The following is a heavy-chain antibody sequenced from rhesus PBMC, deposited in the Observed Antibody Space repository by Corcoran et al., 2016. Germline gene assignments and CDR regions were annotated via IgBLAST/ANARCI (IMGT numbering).Heavy chain of an antibody. CDR2: HYCTGAGT. CDR1: GGSISDDYY. V-gene: IGHV4-106*01. D-gene: IGHD4-29*01. CDR3: AREEAALSY. J-gene: IGHJ4*01. Sequence: QVQLQESGPGLVKPSETLSLTCAVSGGSISDDYYWSWLRQPPGKVLDWIGFHYCTGAGTHHNPSLNNRCPLSIDPSKNQFALKLSSVTAADTAVYYCAREEAALSYWGQGVLVTVSS.